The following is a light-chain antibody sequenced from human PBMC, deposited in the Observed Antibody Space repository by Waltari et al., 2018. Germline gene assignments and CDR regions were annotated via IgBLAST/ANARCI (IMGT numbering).Light chain of an antibody. CDR2: DAS. Sequence: EIVLTQSPDTMSLAPGERATLSCRASQSVSNCVAWYQPKPGQAPRLLIYDASKTATGIPARFSGSGFGTDFTLTISTLEPEDFAVYYCQQRGKWPLTFGGGTKVEIK. J-gene: IGKJ4*01. V-gene: IGKV3-11*01. CDR3: QQRGKWPLT. CDR1: QSVSNC.